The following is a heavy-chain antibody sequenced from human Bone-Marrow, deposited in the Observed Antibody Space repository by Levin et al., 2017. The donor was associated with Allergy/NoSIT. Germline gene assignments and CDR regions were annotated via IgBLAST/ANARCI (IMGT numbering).Heavy chain of an antibody. V-gene: IGHV3-30*18. D-gene: IGHD1-14*01. CDR2: ISHDGSDK. CDR3: AKDRIRTWSLDY. Sequence: GGSLRLSCAASGFTFSTYGMHWVRQAPGKGLEWVAIISHDGSDKHYADSVKGRFTISRDNSKNTLYLQMNSLRAEDTAIYYCAKDRIRTWSLDYWGQGTLVTVSS. J-gene: IGHJ4*02. CDR1: GFTFSTYG.